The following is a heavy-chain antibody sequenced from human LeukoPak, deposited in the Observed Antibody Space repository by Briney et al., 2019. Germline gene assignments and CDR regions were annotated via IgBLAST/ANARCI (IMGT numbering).Heavy chain of an antibody. CDR2: IRGSGDST. Sequence: GGSLRPSCAASGFTFSSYAMSWVRQAPGEGLEWGSAIRGSGDSTYYADSVKGRFSISRDNSKNTLYLQMNSLRAEDTAVYYCAKDLDLCYYDSSGYERAFDIWGQGTMVTVSS. V-gene: IGHV3-23*01. CDR1: GFTFSSYA. J-gene: IGHJ3*02. CDR3: AKDLDLCYYDSSGYERAFDI. D-gene: IGHD3-22*01.